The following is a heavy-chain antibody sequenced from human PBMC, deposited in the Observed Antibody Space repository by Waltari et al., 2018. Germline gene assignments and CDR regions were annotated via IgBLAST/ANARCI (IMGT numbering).Heavy chain of an antibody. D-gene: IGHD6-19*01. CDR1: GGSISSSSYY. V-gene: IGHV4-39*07. CDR3: ARDLEGYSSGWYGRWFDP. J-gene: IGHJ5*02. CDR2: IYYSGST. Sequence: QLQLQESGPGLVKPSETLSLTCTVSGGSISSSSYYWGWIRQPPGKGLEWIGSIYYSGSTYYTPSLKSLVTISVDTSKNQFSLKLSSVTAADTAVYYCARDLEGYSSGWYGRWFDPWGQGTLVTVSS.